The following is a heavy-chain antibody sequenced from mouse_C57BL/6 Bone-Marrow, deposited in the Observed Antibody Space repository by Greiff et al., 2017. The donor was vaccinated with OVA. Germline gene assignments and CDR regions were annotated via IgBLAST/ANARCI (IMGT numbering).Heavy chain of an antibody. CDR3: ARLRDYGSSFYYFDY. D-gene: IGHD1-1*01. Sequence: EVQLQQSGPELVKPGASVKISCKASGYSFTGYYMNWVKQSPEKSLEWIGEINPSTGGTTYNQKFKAKATLTVDKSSSTAYMQLKSLTSEDSAVYYCARLRDYGSSFYYFDYWGQGTTLTVSS. CDR2: INPSTGGT. J-gene: IGHJ2*01. V-gene: IGHV1-42*01. CDR1: GYSFTGYY.